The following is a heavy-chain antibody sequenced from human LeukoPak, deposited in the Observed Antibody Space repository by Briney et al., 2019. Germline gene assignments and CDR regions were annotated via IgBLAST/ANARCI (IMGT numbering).Heavy chain of an antibody. CDR3: ARARYSYDYLGLRIYFDL. CDR1: GGSVNGYY. V-gene: IGHV4-59*02. J-gene: IGHJ4*02. CDR2: IYSSGRT. D-gene: IGHD5-18*01. Sequence: SETLSLTCTVSGGSVNGYYWSWIRQTPGKGLQWLGYIYSSGRTNYNPSLKSRVTISVDTSKNQFSLKLSSVTAADTAVYYCARARYSYDYLGLRIYFDLWGQGTLVTVSS.